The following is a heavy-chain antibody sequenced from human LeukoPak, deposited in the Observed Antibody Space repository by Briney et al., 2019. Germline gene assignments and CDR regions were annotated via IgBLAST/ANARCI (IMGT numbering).Heavy chain of an antibody. CDR2: ISGRGDVI. Sequence: PGGSLRLSCATSGFSITDYEMNWVRQAPGMGLEWVSYISGRGDVIRFADSVRGRFTISRDNTKNSLYLQMNSLRAEDTAVYYCARDMCSNGVCYFDLWGQGTLITVSS. D-gene: IGHD2-8*01. J-gene: IGHJ4*02. CDR1: GFSITDYE. V-gene: IGHV3-48*03. CDR3: ARDMCSNGVCYFDL.